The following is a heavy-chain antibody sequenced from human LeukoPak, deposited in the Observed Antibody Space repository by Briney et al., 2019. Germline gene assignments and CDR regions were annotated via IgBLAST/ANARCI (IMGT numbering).Heavy chain of an antibody. CDR2: ISWNSGSI. D-gene: IGHD1-14*01. CDR3: AKEEGGNRAIDY. V-gene: IGHV3-9*03. CDR1: GFTFDDYA. J-gene: IGHJ4*02. Sequence: GGSLRLSCAASGFTFDDYAMHWVRQAPGKGLEWVSGISWNSGSIGYADSVKGRFTISRDNAKNSLYLQMNSLRAEDMALYYCAKEEGGNRAIDYWGQGTLVTVSS.